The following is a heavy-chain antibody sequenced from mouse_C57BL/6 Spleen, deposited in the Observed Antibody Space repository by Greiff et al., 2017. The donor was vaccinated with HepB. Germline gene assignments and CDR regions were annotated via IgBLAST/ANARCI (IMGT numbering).Heavy chain of an antibody. Sequence: QVQLQQPGAELVMPGASVKLSCKASGYTFTSYWMHWVKQRPGQGLAWIGEIDPSDSYTNYNQKFKGKSTLTVDKSSSTAYMQLSSLTSEDSAVYYCARGLGPHWYFDVWGTGTTVTVSS. J-gene: IGHJ1*03. CDR1: GYTFTSYW. CDR3: ARGLGPHWYFDV. V-gene: IGHV1-69*01. CDR2: IDPSDSYT.